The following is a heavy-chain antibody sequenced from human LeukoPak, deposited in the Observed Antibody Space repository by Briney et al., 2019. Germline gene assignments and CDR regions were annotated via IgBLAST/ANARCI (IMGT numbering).Heavy chain of an antibody. V-gene: IGHV3-48*01. Sequence: GGSLRLSCAASGFTFSSYSMNWVRQAPGKGLEWVSYISSSSTIYYADSVKGRFTISRDNAKNSLYLQMNSLRAEDTAVYYCASEDCSSTSCYTYYFDYWGQGTLVTVSS. CDR2: ISSSSTI. J-gene: IGHJ4*02. CDR1: GFTFSSYS. D-gene: IGHD2-2*02. CDR3: ASEDCSSTSCYTYYFDY.